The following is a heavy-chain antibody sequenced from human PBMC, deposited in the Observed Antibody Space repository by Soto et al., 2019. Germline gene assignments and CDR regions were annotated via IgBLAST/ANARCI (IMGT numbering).Heavy chain of an antibody. CDR3: ARRPRGNYYYGMDV. CDR2: INHSGST. D-gene: IGHD3-16*01. J-gene: IGHJ6*02. V-gene: IGHV4-34*01. Sequence: KPSETLSLTCAVYGGSFSGYYWSWIRQPPGKGLEWIGEINHSGSTNYNPSLKSRVTISVDTSKNQFSLKLSSVTAADTAVYYCARRPRGNYYYGMDVWGQGPTVTVSS. CDR1: GGSFSGYY.